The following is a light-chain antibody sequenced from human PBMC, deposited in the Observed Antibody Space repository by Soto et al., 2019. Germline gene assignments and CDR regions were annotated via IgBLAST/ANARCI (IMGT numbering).Light chain of an antibody. CDR3: QQRSVWPWT. J-gene: IGKJ1*01. CDR1: QSVNNY. CDR2: DTS. Sequence: EIVLTHSPATLSFSPLERATLSFRSSQSVNNYLAWYQQKPGQAPRLLIYDTSDRASGIPARFSGSGSGTDFTLTISSLEPEDFAVFYCQQRSVWPWTFGQGTRWIS. V-gene: IGKV3-11*01.